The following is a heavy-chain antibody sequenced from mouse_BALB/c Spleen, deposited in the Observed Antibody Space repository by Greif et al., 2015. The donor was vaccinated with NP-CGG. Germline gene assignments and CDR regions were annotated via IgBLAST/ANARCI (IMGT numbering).Heavy chain of an antibody. CDR3: ARAELAHYYAMDY. D-gene: IGHD4-1*01. CDR2: IRNKANGYTT. Sequence: EVKLMESGGGLVQPGGSLRLSCATSGFTFTDYYMSWVRQPPGKALEWLGFIRNKANGYTTEYSASVRGRFTISRDNSQSILYLQMNTLRAEDSATYYCARAELAHYYAMDYWGQGTSVTVSS. J-gene: IGHJ4*01. V-gene: IGHV7-3*02. CDR1: GFTFTDYY.